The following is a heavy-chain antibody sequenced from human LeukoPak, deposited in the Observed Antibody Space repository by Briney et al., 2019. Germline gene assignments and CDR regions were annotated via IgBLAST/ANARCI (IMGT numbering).Heavy chain of an antibody. Sequence: GGALRLSCAASGITFSRDYMHLGRPAPGKGLGLVSRINSDGSSTTYADSVKGRFTISRDNAKNTLYLQMNSLKVEDTAVYYCTRVFVGDEYSSSGYWGQGTLVTVSS. CDR1: GITFSRDY. J-gene: IGHJ4*02. V-gene: IGHV3-74*01. CDR2: INSDGSST. CDR3: TRVFVGDEYSSSGY. D-gene: IGHD6-13*01.